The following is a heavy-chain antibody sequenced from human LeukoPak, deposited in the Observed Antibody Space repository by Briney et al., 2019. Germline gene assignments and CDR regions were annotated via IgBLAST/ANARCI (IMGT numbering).Heavy chain of an antibody. J-gene: IGHJ4*02. CDR1: GFTFSSYA. CDR2: ISYDGSNK. V-gene: IGHV3-30-3*01. Sequence: GGSPRLSCAASGFTFSSYAMHWVRQAPGKGLEWVAVISYDGSNKYYADSVKGRFTISRDNSKNTLYLQMNSLRAEDTAVYYCARDQKGRDILTGYYNSIFDYWGQGTLVTVSS. D-gene: IGHD3-9*01. CDR3: ARDQKGRDILTGYYNSIFDY.